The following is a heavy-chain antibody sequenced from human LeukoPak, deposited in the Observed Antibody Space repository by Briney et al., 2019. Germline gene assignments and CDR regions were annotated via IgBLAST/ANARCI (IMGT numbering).Heavy chain of an antibody. CDR2: IYPGDSDT. Sequence: GESLKISCKGSGHSFTSYWIGWVRQMPGKGLEWMGIIYPGDSDTRYSPSFQGQVTISADKSISTAYLQWSSLKASDTAMYYCARLFGSPLSGYDLWYFDYWGQGTLVTVSS. V-gene: IGHV5-51*01. J-gene: IGHJ4*02. D-gene: IGHD5-12*01. CDR1: GHSFTSYW. CDR3: ARLFGSPLSGYDLWYFDY.